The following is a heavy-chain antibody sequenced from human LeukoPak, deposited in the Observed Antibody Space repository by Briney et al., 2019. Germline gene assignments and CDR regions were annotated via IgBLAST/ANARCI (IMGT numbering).Heavy chain of an antibody. Sequence: PGGSLRLSCAASGFSFSSYAMHWVRQAPGKGLGWVAVISYDGSNKYYTDSVKGRFTISRDNSKNTLYLQMNSLRAEDTAVYYCARAPGGYDTSGYYDCWGQGTLVTVSS. CDR3: ARAPGGYDTSGYYDC. CDR1: GFSFSSYA. V-gene: IGHV3-30*04. J-gene: IGHJ4*02. CDR2: ISYDGSNK. D-gene: IGHD3-22*01.